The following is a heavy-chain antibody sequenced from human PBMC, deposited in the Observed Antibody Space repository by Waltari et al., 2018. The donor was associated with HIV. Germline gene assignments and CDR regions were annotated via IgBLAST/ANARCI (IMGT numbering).Heavy chain of an antibody. J-gene: IGHJ3*01. CDR3: TRHYHETRYYEGPFDV. Sequence: QVSLVESGGGVVQPGRPLSLSCVGPGFSFIGYWLTRYCMPADKGVELVEGISSDTRDEYFTDGVKGRFTISRDNSKNTVYLQMDSLTAEDTAIYYCTRHYHETRYYEGPFDVWGQGTVVTVSS. V-gene: IGHV3-33*03. CDR1: GFSFIGYW. D-gene: IGHD3-3*01. CDR2: ISSDTRDE.